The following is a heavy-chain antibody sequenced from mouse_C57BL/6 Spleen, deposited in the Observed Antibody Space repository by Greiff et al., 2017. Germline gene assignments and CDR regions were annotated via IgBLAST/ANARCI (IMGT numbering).Heavy chain of an antibody. CDR3: ARDEEGDYYGSSYYFDY. CDR1: GYTFTEYT. D-gene: IGHD1-1*01. CDR2: FYPGSGSI. V-gene: IGHV1-62-2*01. J-gene: IGHJ2*01. Sequence: VQLQQSGAELVKPGASVKLSCKASGYTFTEYTIHWVKQRSGQGLEWIGWFYPGSGSIKYNEKFKDKATLTADKSSSTVYMELSRLTSEDAAVYFCARDEEGDYYGSSYYFDYWGQGTTLTVSS.